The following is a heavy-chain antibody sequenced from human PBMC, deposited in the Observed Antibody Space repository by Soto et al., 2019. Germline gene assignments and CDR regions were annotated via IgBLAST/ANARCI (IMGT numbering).Heavy chain of an antibody. CDR3: ARVTNSGYESYFDY. V-gene: IGHV4-59*01. Sequence: SETLSLTCTVSGGSISSYYWSWIRQPPGKGLEWIGYIYYSGSTNYNPSLKSRVTISVDTSKNQFSLKLSSVTAADTAVYYCARVTNSGYESYFDYWGQGTLVTVSS. CDR2: IYYSGST. J-gene: IGHJ4*02. D-gene: IGHD5-12*01. CDR1: GGSISSYY.